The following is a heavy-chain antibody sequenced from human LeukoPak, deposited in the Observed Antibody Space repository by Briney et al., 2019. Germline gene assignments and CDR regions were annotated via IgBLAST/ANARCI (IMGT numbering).Heavy chain of an antibody. CDR1: GFTFSNYP. V-gene: IGHV3-30*01. Sequence: HAGGSLRLSCAASGFTFSNYPIHWVRQAPGKGPEWVAVISYDGNYQYYAESVEGRFTVSRDNSKNTVYLQMDSLRAEDTAVYYCAKGVAAGTWGTSFDFWGQGTLVTVSS. CDR2: ISYDGNYQ. D-gene: IGHD6-13*01. CDR3: AKGVAAGTWGTSFDF. J-gene: IGHJ4*02.